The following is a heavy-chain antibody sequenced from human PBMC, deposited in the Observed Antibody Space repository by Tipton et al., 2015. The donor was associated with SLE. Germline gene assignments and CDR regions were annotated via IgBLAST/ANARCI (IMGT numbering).Heavy chain of an antibody. Sequence: TLSLTCAVYGGSFSGYYWSWIRQPPGRGLEWIGEINHSGSTNYNSSLKSRVTISVDTSKNQFSLKLSSVTAADTGVIYCARAPYRNAWYGAFDIWGQGTVVTVSS. J-gene: IGHJ3*02. CDR1: GGSFSGYY. D-gene: IGHD6-19*01. V-gene: IGHV4-34*01. CDR3: ARAPYRNAWYGAFDI. CDR2: INHSGST.